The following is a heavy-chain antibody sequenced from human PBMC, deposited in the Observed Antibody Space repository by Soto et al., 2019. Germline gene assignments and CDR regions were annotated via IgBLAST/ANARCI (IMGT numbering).Heavy chain of an antibody. V-gene: IGHV1-69*13. CDR3: AREGKYYDLWSGLGINYYGMDV. D-gene: IGHD3-3*01. J-gene: IGHJ6*02. CDR2: IIPIFGTA. CDR1: GFPFITYD. Sequence: GASVKVSCKASGFPFITYDFSWVRHAPGQGLEWMGGIIPIFGTANYAQKFQGRVTITSDESTSTAYMELSSLRSEDTAVYYGAREGKYYDLWSGLGINYYGMDVWGQGTTVTVSS.